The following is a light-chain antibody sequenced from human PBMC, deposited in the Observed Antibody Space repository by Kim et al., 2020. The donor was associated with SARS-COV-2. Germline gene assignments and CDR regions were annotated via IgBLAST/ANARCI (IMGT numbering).Light chain of an antibody. CDR3: QQSYTTPRT. CDR1: QPISTY. V-gene: IGKV1-39*01. J-gene: IGKJ1*01. Sequence: ASVGDRISITCRASQPISTYVNWYLQRPGEAPKLLIYAASILYSGVPSRFSGSGSGRDFTLSISSVQLEDFATYYCQQSYTTPRTFGQGTKVDIK. CDR2: AAS.